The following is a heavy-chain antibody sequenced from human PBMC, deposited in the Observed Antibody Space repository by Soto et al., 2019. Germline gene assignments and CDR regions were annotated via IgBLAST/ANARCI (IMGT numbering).Heavy chain of an antibody. CDR1: GFTFSGYG. D-gene: IGHD2-15*01. CDR2: ISTSTSYI. J-gene: IGHJ3*02. Sequence: VGSLRLSCAASGFTFSGYGMNWVRQAPGNGLEWVSSISTSTSYIYYADSVKGRFTISRDNAKNSVYLQMNSLRAEDTAVYYCARLYCRGGSCYSGDAFDIWGQGTMVTVSS. CDR3: ARLYCRGGSCYSGDAFDI. V-gene: IGHV3-21*01.